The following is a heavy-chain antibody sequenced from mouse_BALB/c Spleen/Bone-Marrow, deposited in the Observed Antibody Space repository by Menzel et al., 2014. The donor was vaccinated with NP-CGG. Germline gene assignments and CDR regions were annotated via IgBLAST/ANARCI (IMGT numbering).Heavy chain of an antibody. J-gene: IGHJ2*01. D-gene: IGHD1-1*01. CDR3: ARSRFPDYGSSPFDY. CDR2: ISSGSSTI. V-gene: IGHV5-17*02. CDR1: GFTFXSFG. Sequence: EVKLVESGGGLVQPGGSRKLSCAASGFTFXSFGMHWVRQAPEKGLEWVAYISSGSSTIYYADTVKGRFTISRDNPRNILFLQMTSLRSEDTAMYYCARSRFPDYGSSPFDYWGQGTTLTVSS.